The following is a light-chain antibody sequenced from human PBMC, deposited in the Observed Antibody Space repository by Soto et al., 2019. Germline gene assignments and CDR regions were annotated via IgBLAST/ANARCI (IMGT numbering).Light chain of an antibody. V-gene: IGKV1-33*01. CDR3: QQYDNPNLTVT. J-gene: IGKJ4*01. CDR1: QDISNY. CDR2: DPS. Sequence: DIQMTQSPSSLSASVGDSVTITCQASQDISNYLNWYQQKPGKAPKLLIYDPSNLETGVPSRFSGSGSGTDFTFTISSLQPEDIATYYCQQYDNPNLTVTFGGGTKVEIK.